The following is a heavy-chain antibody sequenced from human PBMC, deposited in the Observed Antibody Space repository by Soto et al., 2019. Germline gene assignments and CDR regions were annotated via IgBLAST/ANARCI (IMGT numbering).Heavy chain of an antibody. CDR2: IWYDGSNK. D-gene: IGHD4-17*01. Sequence: PGGSLRLSCAASGFTFSSYGMHWVRQAPGKGLEWVAVIWYDGSNKYYADSVKGRFTISRDNSKNTLYLQMNSLRAEDTAVYYCARDLLPLYGDYDGWCAFEIWGQGTMVTVSS. CDR3: ARDLLPLYGDYDGWCAFEI. V-gene: IGHV3-33*01. J-gene: IGHJ3*02. CDR1: GFTFSSYG.